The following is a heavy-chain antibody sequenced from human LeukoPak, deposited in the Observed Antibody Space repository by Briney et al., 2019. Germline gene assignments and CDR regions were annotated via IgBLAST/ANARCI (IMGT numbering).Heavy chain of an antibody. Sequence: ASVKVSCKASGYTFTGYYMHWVRQPPGQGLEWMGWINPNSGGTNYAQKFQGRVTMTRDTSISTAYMELSRLRSDDTAVYYCAVVPAAILNFDYWGQGTLVTVSS. D-gene: IGHD2-2*02. J-gene: IGHJ4*02. CDR3: AVVPAAILNFDY. CDR2: INPNSGGT. CDR1: GYTFTGYY. V-gene: IGHV1-2*02.